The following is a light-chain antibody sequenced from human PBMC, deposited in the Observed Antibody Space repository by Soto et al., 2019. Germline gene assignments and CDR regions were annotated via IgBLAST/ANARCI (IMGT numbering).Light chain of an antibody. CDR3: QSYNDWPFS. CDR2: GAS. J-gene: IGKJ2*01. Sequence: EIVMTQSPATLSVSPGERVTLSCRASESLSTYLAWYQQKPGQAPRLLIYGASTRATGVPARFSGSGSATDFTLTISSLQSEDSAVSYCQSYNDWPFSFGQGTKLQIK. CDR1: ESLSTY. V-gene: IGKV3-15*01.